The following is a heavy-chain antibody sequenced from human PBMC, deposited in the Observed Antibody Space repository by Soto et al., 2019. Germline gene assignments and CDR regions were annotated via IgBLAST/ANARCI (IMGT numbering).Heavy chain of an antibody. CDR3: SRGSSSYYDYGMDV. CDR1: GDSISRGGYS. V-gene: IGHV4-30-2*01. Sequence: QLQLQESGSGLVRPSQTLSLTCAVSGDSISRGGYSWTWIRQPPGKALEWIGNIYDSGSTSYNPSLMRRVTIAVDTSKNQFSLRLTSVTAADTAVYFCSRGSSSYYDYGMDVWGQGTTVTVSS. J-gene: IGHJ6*02. CDR2: IYDSGST. D-gene: IGHD6-6*01.